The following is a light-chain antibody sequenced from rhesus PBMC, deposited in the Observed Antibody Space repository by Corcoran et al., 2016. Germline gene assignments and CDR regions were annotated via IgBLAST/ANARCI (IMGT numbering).Light chain of an antibody. V-gene: IGKV1-28*02. CDR2: DAS. J-gene: IGKJ3*01. Sequence: DIQMTQSPSSLSASVGDTVTITCRASQGISSYLNWFQQKPGKAPKLLIYDASSLESGVPSRFSGSGSGTDFTLTISSLQPEDFAAYYCLQYTSSPFPFGPGTKLDIK. CDR3: LQYTSSPFP. CDR1: QGISSY.